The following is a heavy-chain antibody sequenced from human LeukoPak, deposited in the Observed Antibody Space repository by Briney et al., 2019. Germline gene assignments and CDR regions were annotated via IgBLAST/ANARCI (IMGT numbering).Heavy chain of an antibody. D-gene: IGHD1-26*01. CDR2: ISSSGSTI. Sequence: GGSLRLSCAASGFTFSSYSMNWVRQAPGKGLEWVSYISSSGSTIYYADSVKGRFTISRDNAKNSLYLQMNSLRAEDTAVYYCVRSGSYTKNDYWGQGTLVTVSS. CDR1: GFTFSSYS. J-gene: IGHJ4*02. V-gene: IGHV3-48*01. CDR3: VRSGSYTKNDY.